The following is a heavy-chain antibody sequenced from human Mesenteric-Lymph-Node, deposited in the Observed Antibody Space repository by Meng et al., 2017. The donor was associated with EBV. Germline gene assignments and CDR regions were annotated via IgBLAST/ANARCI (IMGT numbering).Heavy chain of an antibody. D-gene: IGHD6-19*01. J-gene: IGHJ4*02. CDR3: AKTGSSGWSDLDY. V-gene: IGHV4-34*02. Sequence: VQLQQWGAGPVKPSATLSLTCGVTGGSFGGYYWTWIRQPPGKGLEWIGEINHSGSTNYNPSLKSRVTISLDTSKNQISLKLTSVTAADTAVYYCAKTGSSGWSDLDYWGRGILVTVSS. CDR1: GGSFGGYY. CDR2: INHSGST.